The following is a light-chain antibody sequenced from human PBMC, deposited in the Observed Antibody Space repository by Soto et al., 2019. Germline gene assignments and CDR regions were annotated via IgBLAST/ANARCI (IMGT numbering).Light chain of an antibody. CDR2: SNN. Sequence: QSVLTQPPSASGTPGQRVTISCSGSSSNIGINPVNWYQQLPGTAPKLLIYSNNQRPSWVPDRFSGSKSGTSASLAISGLQSEDEADYYCEAWDDSLNGVVFGGGTKVTVL. CDR3: EAWDDSLNGVV. J-gene: IGLJ2*01. V-gene: IGLV1-44*01. CDR1: SSNIGINP.